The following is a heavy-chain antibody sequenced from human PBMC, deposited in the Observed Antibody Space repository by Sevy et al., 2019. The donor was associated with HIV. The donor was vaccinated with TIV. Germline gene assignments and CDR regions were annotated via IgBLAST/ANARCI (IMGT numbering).Heavy chain of an antibody. D-gene: IGHD3-22*01. J-gene: IGHJ4*02. CDR1: GFTFSNYA. Sequence: GGSLRLSCAATGFTFSNYAMHWVRQAPGKGMEWVAIIWSDGAYQYHGDSVKGRFTISRDNSKNTPYLQMNNVTVEDTVVYYCARGGYYYDNAAYYALDSWGQGTLVTVSS. CDR2: IWSDGAYQ. V-gene: IGHV3-33*01. CDR3: ARGGYYYDNAAYYALDS.